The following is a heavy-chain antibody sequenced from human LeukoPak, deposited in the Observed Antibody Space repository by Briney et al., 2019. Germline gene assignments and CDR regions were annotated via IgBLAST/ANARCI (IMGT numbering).Heavy chain of an antibody. CDR2: IYYSGST. V-gene: IGHV4-59*01. D-gene: IGHD5-12*01. CDR1: GGTISSYY. CDR3: ARAPLRDSGYGY. J-gene: IGHJ4*02. Sequence: PSETLSLTCKVSGGTISSYYWSWLRQPPGKGLEWMGCIYYSGSTNYNPSLQSRVTISGDTSKHQFSLKLSSVTAADTAVYYCARAPLRDSGYGYWGQGTLVTVSS.